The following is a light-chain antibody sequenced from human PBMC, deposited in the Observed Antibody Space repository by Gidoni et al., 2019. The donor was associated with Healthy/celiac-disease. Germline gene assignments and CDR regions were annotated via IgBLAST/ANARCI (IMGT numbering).Light chain of an antibody. CDR3: QQSYNTPPT. Sequence: DIQMTQSPSSLSASVGDRVTITCRASQTIISYCNWYQQKPGKAPKLLIYAASSLQSGVPSRFSGSGSGTDFTLTISSLQPEDFATYYCQQSYNTPPTFGQXTKVEIK. J-gene: IGKJ1*01. CDR2: AAS. CDR1: QTIISY. V-gene: IGKV1-39*01.